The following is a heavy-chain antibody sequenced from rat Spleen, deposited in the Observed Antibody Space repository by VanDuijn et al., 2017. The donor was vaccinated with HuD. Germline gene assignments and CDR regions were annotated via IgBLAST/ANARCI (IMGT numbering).Heavy chain of an antibody. V-gene: IGHV5-25*01. CDR2: ISNDVTTT. CDR3: ARRHYGYTDYFDY. D-gene: IGHD1-9*01. J-gene: IGHJ2*01. Sequence: EVQLVESGGGLVQPGRSMKLSCAALGFSFSNYYMAWVRQAPTKGLEWVATISNDVTTTYYRDSVRGRFTISRDDAKSTLSLQMDSLRSEDTATYYCARRHYGYTDYFDYWGQGVMVTVSS. CDR1: GFSFSNYY.